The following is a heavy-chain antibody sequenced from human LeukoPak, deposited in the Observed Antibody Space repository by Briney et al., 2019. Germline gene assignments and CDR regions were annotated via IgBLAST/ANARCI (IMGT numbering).Heavy chain of an antibody. D-gene: IGHD3-16*01. V-gene: IGHV3-7*01. Sequence: GGSLRLSCAASGFTFSDSWMSWVRQAPGKGLEWVANMNQDGSAKGYVDSVKGRFTISRDNARNSLYLQMSSLRPEDTAVYYCATYTHWVAGDVWGQGTLVTVSS. CDR1: GFTFSDSW. CDR3: ATYTHWVAGDV. CDR2: MNQDGSAK. J-gene: IGHJ4*02.